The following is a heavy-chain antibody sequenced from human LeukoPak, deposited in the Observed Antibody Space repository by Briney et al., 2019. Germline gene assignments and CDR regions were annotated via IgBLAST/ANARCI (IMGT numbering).Heavy chain of an antibody. CDR1: GFSFSTYS. CDR3: ARVNPLLFDY. CDR2: ISSSSSTI. Sequence: PGGSLRLSCAASGFSFSTYSMNWVRQAPGKGLEWVSYISSSSSTIYYADSVKGRFTISRDNAKNSLYLQMNSLRAEDAAVYYCARVNPLLFDYWGQGTLVTVSS. V-gene: IGHV3-48*01. D-gene: IGHD1-26*01. J-gene: IGHJ4*02.